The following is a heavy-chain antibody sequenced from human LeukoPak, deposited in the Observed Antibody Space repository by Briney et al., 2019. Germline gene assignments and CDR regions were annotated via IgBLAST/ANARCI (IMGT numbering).Heavy chain of an antibody. D-gene: IGHD3-22*01. CDR2: FDPEDGET. Sequence: GASVKVSCKVSGYTLTELSMHWVRQAPGKGLEWMGGFDPEDGETIYAQKFQGRVTITADKSTSTAYMELSSLRSEDTAVYYCARGDYYDSSGPTPGLDAFDIWGQGTMVTVSS. J-gene: IGHJ3*02. V-gene: IGHV1-24*01. CDR3: ARGDYYDSSGPTPGLDAFDI. CDR1: GYTLTELS.